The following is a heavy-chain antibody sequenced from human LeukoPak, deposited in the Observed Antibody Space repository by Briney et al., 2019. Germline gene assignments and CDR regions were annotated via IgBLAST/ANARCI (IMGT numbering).Heavy chain of an antibody. CDR2: ISYDGSNK. D-gene: IGHD2-21*02. J-gene: IGHJ6*02. Sequence: GGSLRLSCAASGFTFSSYSMNWVRQAPGKGLEWVAVISYDGSNKYYADSVKGRFTISRDNSKNTLYLQMNSLRAEDTAVYYCAKGVATYYYYYGMDVWGQGTTVTVSS. CDR3: AKGVATYYYYYGMDV. CDR1: GFTFSSYS. V-gene: IGHV3-30*18.